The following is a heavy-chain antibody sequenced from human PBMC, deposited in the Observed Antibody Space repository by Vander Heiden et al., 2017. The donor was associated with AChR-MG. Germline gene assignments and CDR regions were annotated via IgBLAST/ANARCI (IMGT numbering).Heavy chain of an antibody. CDR2: ISDSGGST. V-gene: IGHV3-23*01. CDR1: QFTFGTYA. J-gene: IGHJ4*02. Sequence: EVQLLESGGGLVQPGGSLSLPCAASQFTFGTYAMSWVRQAPGKGLEWVSTISDSGGSTHYADSVKGRFTFSRDNSKNTLYLQMNSLRAEDTAVYYCAKDSPFNYWGQGTLVTVSS. CDR3: AKDSPFNY.